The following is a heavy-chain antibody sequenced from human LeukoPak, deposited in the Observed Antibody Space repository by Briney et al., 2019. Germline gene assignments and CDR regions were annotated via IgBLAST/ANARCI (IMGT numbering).Heavy chain of an antibody. J-gene: IGHJ1*01. CDR1: GGSISSSSYY. CDR3: ARTLNLYSSSGYFQH. V-gene: IGHV4-39*01. CDR2: IYYSGST. Sequence: SETLSLTCTVSGGSISSSSYYWGWIRQPPGKGLVWIGSIYYSGSTYYNPSLKSRVTISVDTSKNQFSLKLSSVTAADTAVYYCARTLNLYSSSGYFQHWGQGTLVTVSS. D-gene: IGHD6-6*01.